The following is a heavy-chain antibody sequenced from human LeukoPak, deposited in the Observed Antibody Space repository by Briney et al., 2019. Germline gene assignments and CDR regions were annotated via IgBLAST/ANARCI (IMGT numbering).Heavy chain of an antibody. J-gene: IGHJ3*02. CDR3: ARSYCNTTSCYGVGAFDI. Sequence: SETLSLTCTVSGGSISSSSYYWGWIRQPPGKGLEWIGSIYYSGSIYYNPSLKSRVTISVDTSKNQFSLKLSSVTATDTAVYYCARSYCNTTSCYGVGAFDIWGQGTMVTVFS. CDR2: IYYSGSI. D-gene: IGHD2-2*01. CDR1: GGSISSSSYY. V-gene: IGHV4-39*01.